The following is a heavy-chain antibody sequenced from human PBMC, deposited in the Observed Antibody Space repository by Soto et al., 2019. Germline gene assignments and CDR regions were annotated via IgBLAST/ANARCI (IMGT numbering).Heavy chain of an antibody. V-gene: IGHV4-30-2*01. J-gene: IGHJ4*02. CDR1: GGSISSGGYS. Sequence: TLSLTCAVSGGSISSGGYSWSWIRQPPGKGLEWIGYIYHSGSTYYNPSLKSRVTISVDRSKNQFSLKLSSVTATDTAVYYCARALITKVDYWGQGTLVTVSS. D-gene: IGHD3-10*01. CDR3: ARALITKVDY. CDR2: IYHSGST.